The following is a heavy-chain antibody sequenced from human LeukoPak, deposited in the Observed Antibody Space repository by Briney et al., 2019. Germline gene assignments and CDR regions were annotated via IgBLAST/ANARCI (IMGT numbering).Heavy chain of an antibody. D-gene: IGHD6-13*01. V-gene: IGHV3-23*01. Sequence: GGSLRLSCAASGFTFSSSAMSWVRQAPGKGLEWVSVISKSGDFAYYADSVKGRFTISRDSSKNTLNLQMNSLRAEDTAVYYCAKESAAAGYFDYWGLGTLVTVSS. CDR1: GFTFSSSA. CDR3: AKESAAAGYFDY. CDR2: ISKSGDFA. J-gene: IGHJ4*01.